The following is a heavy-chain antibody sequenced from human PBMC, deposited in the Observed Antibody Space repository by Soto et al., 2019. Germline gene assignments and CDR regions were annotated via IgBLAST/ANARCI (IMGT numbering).Heavy chain of an antibody. J-gene: IGHJ5*02. Sequence: GGSLRLSCAASGFIFSTYWMTWVRQAPGKGLEWVANIKQDGSEKHYVDSVKGRFTISRDNAKNSLFLQMNSLRAEAAAVYYCATGLNWFDTWGQGTLVTVSS. CDR3: ATGLNWFDT. CDR1: GFIFSTYW. V-gene: IGHV3-7*01. CDR2: IKQDGSEK.